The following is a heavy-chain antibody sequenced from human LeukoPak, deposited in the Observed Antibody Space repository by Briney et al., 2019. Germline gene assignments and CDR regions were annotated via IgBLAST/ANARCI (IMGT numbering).Heavy chain of an antibody. Sequence: GGSLRLSCAASGFTFSSYAMHWVRQAPGKGLEWVAVISYDGSNKYYADSVKGRFTISRDNSENTLYLQMNSLRAEDTAVYYCAQDLRLASFGYWGQGTLVTVSS. CDR2: ISYDGSNK. D-gene: IGHD5-12*01. V-gene: IGHV3-30*04. J-gene: IGHJ4*02. CDR1: GFTFSSYA. CDR3: AQDLRLASFGY.